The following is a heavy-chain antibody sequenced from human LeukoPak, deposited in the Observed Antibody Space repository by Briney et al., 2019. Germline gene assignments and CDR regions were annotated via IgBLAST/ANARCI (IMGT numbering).Heavy chain of an antibody. CDR3: ARGAAAGSNWFDP. D-gene: IGHD6-13*01. CDR1: GYTFTCYY. Sequence: ASVKVSCKASGYTFTCYYMHWVRQAPGQGLEWMGWINPNSGDTHFAQKFQGRVTMTRDTSISTAYMELSRLTSDDTAVYYCARGAAAGSNWFDPWGQGTLVTVSP. CDR2: INPNSGDT. J-gene: IGHJ5*02. V-gene: IGHV1-2*02.